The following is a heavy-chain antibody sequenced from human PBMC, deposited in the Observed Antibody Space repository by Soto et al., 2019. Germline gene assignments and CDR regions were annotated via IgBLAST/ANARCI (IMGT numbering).Heavy chain of an antibody. CDR2: ISGSGGST. CDR1: GFTFSSYA. D-gene: IGHD3-3*01. CDR3: AKVRFLEWLPPYYFDY. Sequence: GGSLRLSCAASGFTFSSYAMSWVRQAPGKGLEWVSAISGSGGSTYYADSVKGRFTISRDNSKNTLYLQMNSLRAEDTAVYYCAKVRFLEWLPPYYFDYWGQGTLVTVSS. V-gene: IGHV3-23*01. J-gene: IGHJ4*02.